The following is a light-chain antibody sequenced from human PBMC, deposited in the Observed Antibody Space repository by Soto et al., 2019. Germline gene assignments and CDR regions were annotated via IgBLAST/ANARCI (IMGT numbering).Light chain of an antibody. V-gene: IGLV2-14*03. Sequence: QSVLTQPASVSGSPGQSITISCNGTSTDIGTYNFVSWYQQQPGIAPRLIIYDVSYRPSGISNRFAGSKSGNSASLSISGLRVEYEADYFCASYTTCSTFIFGGGTKLTVL. J-gene: IGLJ2*01. CDR1: STDIGTYNF. CDR2: DVS. CDR3: ASYTTCSTFI.